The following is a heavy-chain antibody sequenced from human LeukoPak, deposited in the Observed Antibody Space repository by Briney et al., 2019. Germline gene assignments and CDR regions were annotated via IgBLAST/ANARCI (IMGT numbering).Heavy chain of an antibody. Sequence: PGGSLRLSCAASGFTFSSYAMHWVRQAPGKGLEWVAVISYDGSNKYYADSVKGRFTISRDDSKNTLYLQMNSLRAEDTAVYYCARYHSSSWSGNYFDYWGQGTLVTVSS. CDR3: ARYHSSSWSGNYFDY. CDR1: GFTFSSYA. V-gene: IGHV3-30-3*01. CDR2: ISYDGSNK. J-gene: IGHJ4*02. D-gene: IGHD6-13*01.